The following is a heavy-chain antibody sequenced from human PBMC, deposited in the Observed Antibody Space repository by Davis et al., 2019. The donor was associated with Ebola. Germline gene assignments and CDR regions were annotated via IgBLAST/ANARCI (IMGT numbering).Heavy chain of an antibody. D-gene: IGHD1-7*01. V-gene: IGHV3-7*01. J-gene: IGHJ3*02. CDR3: ATPFSNSDGALDI. Sequence: GESLKISCAASGFTFGSFWMSWVRQAPGKGLEWVANIYRDGSEKYYVDSVQVRFTISRDNSKDTLYLQMTSLRVEDTAVYYCATPFSNSDGALDIWGRGTLVTVSS. CDR2: IYRDGSEK. CDR1: GFTFGSFW.